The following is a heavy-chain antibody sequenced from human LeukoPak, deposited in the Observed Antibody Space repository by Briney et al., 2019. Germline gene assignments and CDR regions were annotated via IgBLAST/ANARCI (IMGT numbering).Heavy chain of an antibody. D-gene: IGHD6-13*01. V-gene: IGHV1-69*13. CDR1: GGTFSSYA. J-gene: IGHJ4*02. CDR2: IIPIFGTA. Sequence: GASVKVSCKASGGTFSSYAISWVRQAPGQGLEWMGGIIPIFGTANYAQKFQGGVTITADESTSTAYMELSSLRSEDTAVYYCAQAAAGSIPFDYWGQGTLVTVSS. CDR3: AQAAAGSIPFDY.